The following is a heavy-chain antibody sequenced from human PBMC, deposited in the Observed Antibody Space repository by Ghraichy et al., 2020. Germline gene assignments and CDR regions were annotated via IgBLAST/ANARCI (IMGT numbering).Heavy chain of an antibody. D-gene: IGHD3-9*01. CDR2: FDPEDGET. CDR1: GYTLTELS. J-gene: IGHJ3*02. CDR3: ATDYFRAFQPAAPSAAGSRVDAFDI. V-gene: IGHV1-24*01. Sequence: ASVKVSCKVSGYTLTELSMHWVRQAPGKGLEWMGGFDPEDGETIYAQKFQGRVTMTEDTSTDTAYMELSSLRSEDTAVYYCATDYFRAFQPAAPSAAGSRVDAFDIWGQGTMVTVSS.